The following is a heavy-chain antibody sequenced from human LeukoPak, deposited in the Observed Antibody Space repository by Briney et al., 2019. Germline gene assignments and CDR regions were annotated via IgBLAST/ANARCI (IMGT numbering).Heavy chain of an antibody. Sequence: PSETLSLTCAVYGGPFSGYYWSWIRQPPGKGLEWSVEINHSGSTNYNPSLKSRVTLSVDTAKNQFSLKLSSVTAADTAVYYCARGKYSSSGALDHWGQGTLVTVSS. V-gene: IGHV4-34*01. CDR1: GGPFSGYY. CDR3: ARGKYSSSGALDH. CDR2: INHSGST. D-gene: IGHD6-13*01. J-gene: IGHJ5*02.